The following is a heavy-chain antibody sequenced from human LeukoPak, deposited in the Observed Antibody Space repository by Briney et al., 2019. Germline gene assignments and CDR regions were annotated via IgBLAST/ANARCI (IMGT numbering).Heavy chain of an antibody. CDR3: AREGGYSHAFDY. CDR2: INSDGSST. V-gene: IGHV3-74*01. J-gene: IGHJ4*02. Sequence: GGSLRLSCAASGFTFSINWMHWVRQAPGKGLVWVSHINSDGSSTRYADSVKGRFTISSDNAKNTLYLQMNSMRAEDTAVYYCAREGGYSHAFDYWGQGTLVTVSS. CDR1: GFTFSINW. D-gene: IGHD3-22*01.